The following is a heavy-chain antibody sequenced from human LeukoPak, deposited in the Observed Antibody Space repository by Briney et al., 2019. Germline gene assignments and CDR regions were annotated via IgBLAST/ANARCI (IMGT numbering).Heavy chain of an antibody. J-gene: IGHJ4*02. CDR1: GFTFSSYA. CDR2: ISYDGSNK. V-gene: IGHV3-30-3*01. CDR3: VMMATTRFDY. D-gene: IGHD5-12*01. Sequence: GGSLRLSCAASGFTFSSYAMHWVRQAPGKGLEWVAVISYDGSNKYYADSVKGRFTISRDSSKNTLYLQMNSLRAEDTAVYYCVMMATTRFDYWGQGTLVTVSS.